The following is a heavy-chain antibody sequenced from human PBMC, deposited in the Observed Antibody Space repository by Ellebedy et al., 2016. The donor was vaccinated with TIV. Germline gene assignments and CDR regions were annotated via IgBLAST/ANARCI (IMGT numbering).Heavy chain of an antibody. CDR2: IYHSGST. V-gene: IGHV4-4*02. D-gene: IGHD2-15*01. CDR1: GGFISSSNW. Sequence: MPSETLSLTCAVSGGFISSSNWWSWVRQPPGTGLEWPGEIYHSGSTNYNPSLKTRVTISVDKSKDQFSLKLSSVTAADTAVYYCARVAHIGGYLRDFDYWGQGVLVTVSS. CDR3: ARVAHIGGYLRDFDY. J-gene: IGHJ4*02.